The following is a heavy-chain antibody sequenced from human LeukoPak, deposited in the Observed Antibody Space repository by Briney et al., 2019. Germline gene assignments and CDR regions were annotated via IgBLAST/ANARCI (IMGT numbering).Heavy chain of an antibody. CDR2: VWFGESSQ. CDR1: GFTFSNFG. CDR3: AKGGRDTSKYYFDY. J-gene: IGHJ4*02. D-gene: IGHD1-26*01. V-gene: IGHV3-33*03. Sequence: PGGSLRLSCAASGFTFSNFGIHWVRQAPGKGLEWVAGVWFGESSQSYPDAVKGRFIISRDNSKNTVWLEMNSLRVEDTAVYYCAKGGRDTSKYYFDYWGQGTQVTVSS.